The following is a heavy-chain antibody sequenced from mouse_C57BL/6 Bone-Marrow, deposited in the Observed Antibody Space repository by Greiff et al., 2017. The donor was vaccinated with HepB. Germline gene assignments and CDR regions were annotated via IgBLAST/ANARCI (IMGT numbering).Heavy chain of an antibody. Sequence: DVQLVESGGGLVKPGGSLKLSCAASGFTFSDYGMHWVRQAPEKGLEWVAYISSGSSTIYYADTVKGRFTISRDNAKNTLFLQITSLRSEDTAMYYCARGYFHWGQGTLVTVSA. D-gene: IGHD2-3*01. CDR1: GFTFSDYG. V-gene: IGHV5-17*01. CDR2: ISSGSSTI. CDR3: ARGYFH. J-gene: IGHJ3*01.